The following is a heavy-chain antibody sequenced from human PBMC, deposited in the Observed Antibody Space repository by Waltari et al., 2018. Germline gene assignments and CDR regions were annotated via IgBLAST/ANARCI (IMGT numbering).Heavy chain of an antibody. J-gene: IGHJ6*03. CDR2: IYHSGST. D-gene: IGHD4-17*01. CDR1: GYSISSGYY. V-gene: IGHV4-38-2*01. CDR3: ARAYGDYQVPIYYYYYYMDV. Sequence: QVQLQESGPGLVKPSETLSLTCAVSGYSISSGYYWGWIRQHPGKGLEWIGSIYHSGSTYYNPSLKSRVTISVDTSKNQFSLKLSSVTAADTSVYYCARAYGDYQVPIYYYYYYMDVWGKGTTVTVSS.